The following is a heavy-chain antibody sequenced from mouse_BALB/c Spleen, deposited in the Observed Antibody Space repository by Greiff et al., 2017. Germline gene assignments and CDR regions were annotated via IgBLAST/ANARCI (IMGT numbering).Heavy chain of an antibody. Sequence: EVKLVESGGGLVKPGGSLKLSCAASGFTFSDYYMSWVRQTPEKRLEWVATISDGGSYTYYPDSVKGRFTISRDNAKNNLYLQMSSLKSEDTAMYYCARRYGYYAMDYWGQGTSVTVSA. CDR3: ARRYGYYAMDY. D-gene: IGHD2-14*01. V-gene: IGHV5-4*02. CDR1: GFTFSDYY. J-gene: IGHJ4*01. CDR2: ISDGGSYT.